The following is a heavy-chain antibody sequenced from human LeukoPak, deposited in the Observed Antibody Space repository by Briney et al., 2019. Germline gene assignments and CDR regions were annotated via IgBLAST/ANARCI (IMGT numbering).Heavy chain of an antibody. J-gene: IGHJ5*02. V-gene: IGHV4-39*01. CDR1: GGSISSSSYY. D-gene: IGHD3-3*01. CDR2: IYYSGST. CDR3: ARGSYDFWSGWTDWFDP. Sequence: SETLSLTCTVSGGSISSSSYYWGWIRQPTGKGLEWIGSIYYSGSTYYNPSLKSRVTISVDTSKNQFSLKLSSVTAADTAVYYCARGSYDFWSGWTDWFDPWGQGTLVTVSS.